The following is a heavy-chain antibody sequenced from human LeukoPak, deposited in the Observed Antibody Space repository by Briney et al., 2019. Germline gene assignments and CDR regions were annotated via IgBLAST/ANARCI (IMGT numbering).Heavy chain of an antibody. CDR2: IAQDGSEK. D-gene: IGHD1-1*01. CDR1: GFTFSSYG. J-gene: IGHJ4*02. Sequence: GGSLRLSCAASGFTFSSYGMHWVRQAPGKGLEWVASIAQDGSEKYYVDSVRGRFTISRDNAKNSLYLQMTSLRAEDTALYYCARSTAGLDYWGQGTLVTVSS. V-gene: IGHV3-7*01. CDR3: ARSTAGLDY.